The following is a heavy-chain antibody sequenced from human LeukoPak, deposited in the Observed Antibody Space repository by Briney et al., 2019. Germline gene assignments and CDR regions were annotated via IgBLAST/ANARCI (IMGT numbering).Heavy chain of an antibody. V-gene: IGHV3-23*01. Sequence: GGSLRLSCAASGFTFSRYAMNWVRQAPGKGLEWVAGISTSGGSTYYADSVKGRFTISRDNSENTLYLQMDNLRAEDTAVYYCARPKNRENYWRAFDIWGQGTMVTVSS. CDR3: ARPKNRENYWRAFDI. CDR1: GFTFSRYA. CDR2: ISTSGGST. D-gene: IGHD1-7*01. J-gene: IGHJ3*02.